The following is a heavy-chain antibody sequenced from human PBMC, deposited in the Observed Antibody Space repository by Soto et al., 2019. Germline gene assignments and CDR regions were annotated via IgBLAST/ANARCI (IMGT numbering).Heavy chain of an antibody. V-gene: IGHV3-7*04. J-gene: IGHJ4*02. Sequence: GGSLRLSCAASGFTFSNHWINWIRQTPGRGLEWLAVIKQDGSEKYYVDSVKGRFTVSRDNVMNSAYLQMNSLRVDDTAVYYCARDWYMDYWGQGTLVTVSS. CDR1: GFTFSNHW. CDR3: ARDWYMDY. CDR2: IKQDGSEK. D-gene: IGHD1-20*01.